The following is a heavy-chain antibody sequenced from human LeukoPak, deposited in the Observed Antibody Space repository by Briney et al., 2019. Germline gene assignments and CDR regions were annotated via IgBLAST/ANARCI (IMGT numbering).Heavy chain of an antibody. V-gene: IGHV3-23*01. CDR3: AKRGGFGDYYYYYMAV. CDR1: GFTFGSYA. CDR2: ISGFGVST. D-gene: IGHD3-10*01. J-gene: IGHJ6*03. Sequence: GGSLRLSCAASGFTFGSYAMSWVRQAPGKGLEWVSGISGFGVSTHYADSVKGRFTISRDNSKNTLYLQINSLRAEDTAVYYCAKRGGFGDYYYYYMAVWGKGTTLTVSS.